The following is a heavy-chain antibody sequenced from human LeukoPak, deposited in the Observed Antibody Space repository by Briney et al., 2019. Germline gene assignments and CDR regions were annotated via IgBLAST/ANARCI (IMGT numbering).Heavy chain of an antibody. CDR1: GGSFSGYY. D-gene: IGHD6-6*01. Sequence: SETLSLTCAVYGGSFSGYYWSWIRQPPGKGLEWLGEINHSGSTNYNPSLKSRVTISVDTSKNQFSLKLSSVTAADTAVYYCARGSIAARLRWFDPWGQGTLVTVSS. V-gene: IGHV4-34*01. J-gene: IGHJ5*02. CDR2: INHSGST. CDR3: ARGSIAARLRWFDP.